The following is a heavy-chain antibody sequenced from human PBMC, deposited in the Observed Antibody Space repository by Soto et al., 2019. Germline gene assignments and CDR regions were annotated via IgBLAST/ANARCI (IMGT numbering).Heavy chain of an antibody. J-gene: IGHJ5*02. CDR3: ARYWSCVVPADMGVDP. Sequence: SETLSVTCTVSGGSISSGGYYWSWIRQPPGKGLEWIGYIYYSGSTYYNPSLKSRVTISVDTSKNQFSLKLSSVTAADTAVYYWARYWSCVVPADMGVDPRGQVPRVTVSA. CDR1: GGSISSGGYY. V-gene: IGHV4-31*03. D-gene: IGHD2-2*01. CDR2: IYYSGST.